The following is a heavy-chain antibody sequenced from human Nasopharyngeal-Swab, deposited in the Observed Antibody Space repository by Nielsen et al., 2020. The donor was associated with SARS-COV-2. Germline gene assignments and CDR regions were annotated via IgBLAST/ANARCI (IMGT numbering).Heavy chain of an antibody. CDR1: GGTFSSYA. V-gene: IGHV1-69*06. CDR2: IIPIFGTA. CDR3: ARSLGPGIFGVVTGANYYGMDV. D-gene: IGHD3-3*01. Sequence: SVKVSCKASGGTFSSYAISWVRQAPGQGLEWMGGIIPIFGTANYAQKFQGRVTITADKSTSTADMELSSLRSEDTAVYYCARSLGPGIFGVVTGANYYGMDVWGQGTTVTVSS. J-gene: IGHJ6*02.